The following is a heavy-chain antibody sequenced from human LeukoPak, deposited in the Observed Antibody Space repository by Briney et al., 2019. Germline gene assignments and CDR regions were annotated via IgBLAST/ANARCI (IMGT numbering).Heavy chain of an antibody. J-gene: IGHJ6*03. Sequence: SGTLSLTRVVYGGSLSAYYWSGIRPPPGRGGEGVGEINPSGSTNYNPSLKSRVTISVDTSKNQFSLKLSSVTAADTAVYYCASLWAKTRRYYYYMDVWGKGTTVTISS. CDR1: GGSLSAYY. V-gene: IGHV4-34*01. D-gene: IGHD2/OR15-2a*01. CDR3: ASLWAKTRRYYYYMDV. CDR2: INPSGST.